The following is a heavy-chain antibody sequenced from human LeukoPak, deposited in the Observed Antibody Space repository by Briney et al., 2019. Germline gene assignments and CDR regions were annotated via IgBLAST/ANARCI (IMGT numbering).Heavy chain of an antibody. CDR3: ARGYVVPVATAGGDDY. V-gene: IGHV3-21*01. CDR2: ISSSSSYI. D-gene: IGHD2-2*01. J-gene: IGHJ4*02. CDR1: GFTFSSYS. Sequence: GGSLRLSCAASGFTFSSYSMNWVRQAPGKGLEWVSSISSSSSYIYYADSVKGRFTISRDNAKNSLYLQMNSLRAEDTAVYYCARGYVVPVATAGGDDYWGQGTLVTVSS.